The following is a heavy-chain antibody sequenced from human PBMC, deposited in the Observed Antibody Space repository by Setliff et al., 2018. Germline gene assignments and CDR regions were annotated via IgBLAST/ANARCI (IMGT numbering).Heavy chain of an antibody. Sequence: ETLSLTCTVSGGSISSSSYYWGWIRQPPGKGLEWVSSISSSSSYIYYADSVKGRFTISRDNAKNSLYLQMNSLRAEDTAVYYCARDKLRFLENWFDPWGQGTLVTVSS. CDR1: GGSISSSS. V-gene: IGHV3-21*01. CDR2: ISSSSSYI. CDR3: ARDKLRFLENWFDP. D-gene: IGHD3-3*01. J-gene: IGHJ5*02.